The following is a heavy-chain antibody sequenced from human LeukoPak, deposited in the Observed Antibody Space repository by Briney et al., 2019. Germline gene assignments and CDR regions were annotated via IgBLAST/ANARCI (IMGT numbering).Heavy chain of an antibody. CDR2: INPSGGST. J-gene: IGHJ3*02. CDR3: AVGAPTFHDAFDI. Sequence: ASVKVSCKASGYTFTSYYMHWVRQAPGQGLEWMGIINPSGGSTSYAQKFQGRVTMTRDMSTSTVYVELSSLRSEDTAVYYCAVGAPTFHDAFDIWGQGTMVTVSS. V-gene: IGHV1-46*01. CDR1: GYTFTSYY. D-gene: IGHD1-26*01.